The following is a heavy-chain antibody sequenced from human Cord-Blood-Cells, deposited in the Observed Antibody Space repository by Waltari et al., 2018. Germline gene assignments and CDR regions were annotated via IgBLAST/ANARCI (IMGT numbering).Heavy chain of an antibody. Sequence: QVQLQQWGAGLLKPSETLSLTCAVYGGSFSGYYSSWIRQPPGKGLEWIGEINHSGSTNYNPALKGRVTISLDTAKSQFSLKLRSGTAEDTAVYYCARGGACSSTSCYNWFDPWGQGTLVTVSS. CDR2: INHSGST. CDR1: GGSFSGYY. J-gene: IGHJ5*02. D-gene: IGHD2-2*01. CDR3: ARGGACSSTSCYNWFDP. V-gene: IGHV4-34*01.